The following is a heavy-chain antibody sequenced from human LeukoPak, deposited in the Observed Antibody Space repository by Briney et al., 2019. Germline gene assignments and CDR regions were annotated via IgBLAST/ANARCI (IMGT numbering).Heavy chain of an antibody. J-gene: IGHJ5*02. V-gene: IGHV4-39*01. CDR1: GGSISSGDYY. Sequence: SETLSLTCTVSGGSISSGDYYWGWIRQPPGKGLEWIASIHYSGTTYYNPSLNSRVTISVDTSKNQSSLKLSSVTAADTAVYYCARVRWLQLWLSMDNWFDPWGQGTLVTVSS. CDR2: IHYSGTT. CDR3: ARVRWLQLWLSMDNWFDP. D-gene: IGHD5-18*01.